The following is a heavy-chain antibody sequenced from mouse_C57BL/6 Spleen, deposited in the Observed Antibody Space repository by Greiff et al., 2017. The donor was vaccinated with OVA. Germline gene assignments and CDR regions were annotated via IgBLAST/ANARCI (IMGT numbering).Heavy chain of an antibody. V-gene: IGHV10-1*01. CDR3: VRHIYYDYDDYAMDY. CDR1: GFSFNTYA. CDR2: IRSKSNNYAT. Sequence: EVKLMESGGGLVQPKGSLKLSCAASGFSFNTYAMNWVRQAPGKGLEWVARIRSKSNNYATYYADSVKDRFTISRDDSESMLYLQMNNLKTEDTAMYYCVRHIYYDYDDYAMDYWGQGTSVTVSS. D-gene: IGHD2-4*01. J-gene: IGHJ4*01.